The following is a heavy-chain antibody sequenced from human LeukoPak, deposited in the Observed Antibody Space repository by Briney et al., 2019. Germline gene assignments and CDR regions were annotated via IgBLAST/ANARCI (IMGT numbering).Heavy chain of an antibody. CDR3: ARHEGRRGYSSNWYWNYFDY. D-gene: IGHD6-13*01. Sequence: GGSLRLSCAASGFTVSSNYMSWVRQAPGKGLEWVSVIYSGGSTYYADSVKGRFTISRDNSKNTLYLQMNSLRAEDTAVYYCARHEGRRGYSSNWYWNYFDYWGQGTLVTVSS. J-gene: IGHJ4*02. CDR2: IYSGGST. V-gene: IGHV3-53*01. CDR1: GFTVSSNY.